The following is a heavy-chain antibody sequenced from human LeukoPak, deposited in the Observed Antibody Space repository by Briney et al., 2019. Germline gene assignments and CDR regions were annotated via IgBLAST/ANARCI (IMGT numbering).Heavy chain of an antibody. J-gene: IGHJ4*02. D-gene: IGHD3-22*01. CDR2: FDPEDGET. CDR1: GYTLTELS. Sequence: ASVKVSCKVSGYTLTELSMHWVRQAPGKGLEWMGGFDPEDGETIYAQKSQGRVTMTEDTSTDTAYMELSSLRSEDTAVYYCATVRLPNYYDSSGWEKFDYWGQGTLVTVSS. V-gene: IGHV1-24*01. CDR3: ATVRLPNYYDSSGWEKFDY.